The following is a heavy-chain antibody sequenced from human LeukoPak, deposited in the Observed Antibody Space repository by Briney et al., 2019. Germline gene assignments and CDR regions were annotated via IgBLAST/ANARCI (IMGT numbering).Heavy chain of an antibody. CDR3: ARDPSGYDPIDY. J-gene: IGHJ4*02. CDR2: ISSSSSYI. D-gene: IGHD5-12*01. Sequence: PGGSLRLSCAASGFTFSSYSMNWVRQAPGKGLEWVSSISSSSSYIYYADSVKGRSTIARDNANNSLYLQMNSQSAEDTAVYYCARDPSGYDPIDYWGQGTLVTVSS. CDR1: GFTFSSYS. V-gene: IGHV3-21*01.